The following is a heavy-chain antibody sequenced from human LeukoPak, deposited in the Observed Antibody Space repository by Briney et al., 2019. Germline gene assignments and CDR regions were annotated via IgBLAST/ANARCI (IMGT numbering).Heavy chain of an antibody. V-gene: IGHV3-11*01. Sequence: KTGGSLRLSCAASGFTFSSSGMSWIRQAPGKGLEWISYITSSGSQYYSDSVKGRFTISRDAASKSLYLQMKSLRLEDTAVYFCTRDQDAGYALGYWGQGTLVTVSS. CDR1: GFTFSSSG. D-gene: IGHD3-22*01. CDR2: ITSSGSQ. CDR3: TRDQDAGYALGY. J-gene: IGHJ4*02.